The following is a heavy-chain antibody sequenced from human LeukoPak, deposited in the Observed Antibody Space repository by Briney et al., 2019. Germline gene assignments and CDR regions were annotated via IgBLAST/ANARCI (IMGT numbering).Heavy chain of an antibody. J-gene: IGHJ4*02. Sequence: SETLSLTCTVSGGSISSGGYYWSWIRQPPGKGLEWIGYIYHSGSTYYNPPLKSRVTISVDRSKNQFSLKLSSVTAADTAVYYCARDSISDYDSSGYYHYWGQGTLVTVSS. D-gene: IGHD3-22*01. CDR3: ARDSISDYDSSGYYHY. CDR2: IYHSGST. CDR1: GGSISSGGYY. V-gene: IGHV4-30-2*01.